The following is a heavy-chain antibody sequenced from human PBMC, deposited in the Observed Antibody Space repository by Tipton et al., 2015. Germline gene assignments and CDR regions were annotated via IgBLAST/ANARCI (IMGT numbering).Heavy chain of an antibody. CDR3: ARVAPSYRGMGEVFDY. J-gene: IGHJ4*02. D-gene: IGHD5-18*01. Sequence: QVQLVQSGAEVKKPGSSVKVSCKASGGSFSSYATSWVRQAPGQGLEWMGGIIPIFGTGNYAQKFQGRATITADESTSTAYMELSSLRSEDTAVYYCARVAPSYRGMGEVFDYWGQGTLVTVSS. CDR1: GGSFSSYA. V-gene: IGHV1-69*01. CDR2: IIPIFGTG.